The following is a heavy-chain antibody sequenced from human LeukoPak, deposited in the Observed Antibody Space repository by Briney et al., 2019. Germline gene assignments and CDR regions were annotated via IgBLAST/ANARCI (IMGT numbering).Heavy chain of an antibody. Sequence: AAVKVSCKASGYIFTSYGISWVRQAPGQGLEWMGWISAYNGNTNYAQKLQGRVTMTTDTSTSTAYMELRSLRSDDTAVYYCARVEGGDYWFDPWGQGTLVTVSS. CDR1: GYIFTSYG. CDR3: ARVEGGDYWFDP. V-gene: IGHV1-18*01. CDR2: ISAYNGNT. J-gene: IGHJ5*02. D-gene: IGHD4-17*01.